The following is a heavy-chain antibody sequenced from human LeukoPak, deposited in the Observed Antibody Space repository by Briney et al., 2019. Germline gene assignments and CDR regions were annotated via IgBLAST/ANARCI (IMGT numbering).Heavy chain of an antibody. V-gene: IGHV4-34*01. CDR3: AGSSWIHYYYYGMDV. Sequence: SETLSLTCAVYGGSFSGYYWSWIRRPPGKGLEWIGEINRSGSTNYNPSLKSRATISVDTSKNQFSLKLSSVTAADTAVYYCAGSSWIHYYYYGMDVWGQGTTVTVSS. D-gene: IGHD6-13*01. CDR1: GGSFSGYY. J-gene: IGHJ6*02. CDR2: INRSGST.